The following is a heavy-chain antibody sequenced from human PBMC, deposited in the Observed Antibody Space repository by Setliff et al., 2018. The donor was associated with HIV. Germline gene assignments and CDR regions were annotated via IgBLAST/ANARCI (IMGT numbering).Heavy chain of an antibody. V-gene: IGHV1-18*01. D-gene: IGHD6-6*01. CDR2: ISTQNGNT. CDR3: ARRAAGGSSPNDYMDV. CDR1: GYTFTSYG. J-gene: IGHJ6*03. Sequence: ASVKVSCKASGYTFTSYGISWLRQAPGQGLEWMGWISTQNGNTNYAQKFQGRVTMTTDKSTSTAYMELSSLRSEDTAVYYCARRAAGGSSPNDYMDVWGKGTTVTVSS.